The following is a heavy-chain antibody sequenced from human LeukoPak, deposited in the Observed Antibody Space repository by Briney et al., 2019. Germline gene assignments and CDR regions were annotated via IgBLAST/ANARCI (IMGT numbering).Heavy chain of an antibody. J-gene: IGHJ4*02. CDR3: TRGAGWLIDY. V-gene: IGHV4-4*02. D-gene: IGHD3-16*01. CDR2: IYHSGST. CDR1: GGSISSSNW. Sequence: SGTLSLTCAVSGGSISSSNWWSWVRQPPGKGLEWIGEIYHSGSTNYNPSLKSRVTISADTSKNHFSLKLNSVTTADTAVYYCTRGAGWLIDYWGQGILVTVSS.